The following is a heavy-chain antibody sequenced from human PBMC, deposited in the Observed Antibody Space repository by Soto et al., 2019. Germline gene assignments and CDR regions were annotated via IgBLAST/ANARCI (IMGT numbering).Heavy chain of an antibody. V-gene: IGHV1-18*01. CDR2: ISAYTGNR. CDR1: GYTFTRYG. CDR3: ARGSYLDY. Sequence: QLQLVQSGVEVKKSGASVKVSCKASGYTFTRYGINWVRQAPGQGLEWMGWISAYTGNRNFAQKFQGRLTMTTDTSTSTAYMELRSLRSDATAIYYCARGSYLDYWGQGTLVTVSS. J-gene: IGHJ4*02.